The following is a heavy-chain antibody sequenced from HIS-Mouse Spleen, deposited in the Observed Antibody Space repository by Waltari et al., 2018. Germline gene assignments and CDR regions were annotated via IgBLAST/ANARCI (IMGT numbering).Heavy chain of an antibody. CDR2: INHSGST. Sequence: QVQLQQWGAGLLKPSETLSLTCAVYGGSFSGYYWSWIRQPPGKGLEWIGEINHSGSTNYTPSLKSRVTMSVDTSKNQFSLKLSSVTAADTAVYYCARGRDSGSYYFDYWGQGTLVTVSS. J-gene: IGHJ4*02. CDR1: GGSFSGYY. D-gene: IGHD1-26*01. V-gene: IGHV4-34*01. CDR3: ARGRDSGSYYFDY.